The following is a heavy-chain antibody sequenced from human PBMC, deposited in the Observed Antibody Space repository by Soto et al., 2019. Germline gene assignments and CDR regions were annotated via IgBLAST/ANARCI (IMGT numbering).Heavy chain of an antibody. CDR1: GFSLSSTRMA. CDR3: AHIVVAGLGYYFDY. D-gene: IGHD6-19*01. J-gene: IGHJ4*02. V-gene: IGHV2-5*02. CDR2: IYWDDDK. Sequence: QITLKESGPTLVKPTQSLTLTCTFSGFSLSSTRMAVGWIRQPPGKALEWLARIYWDDDKRYSPFLKSRLTITKDTSKNQVVLTMCNMDPVDTARYYCAHIVVAGLGYYFDYWGQGTLVTVSS.